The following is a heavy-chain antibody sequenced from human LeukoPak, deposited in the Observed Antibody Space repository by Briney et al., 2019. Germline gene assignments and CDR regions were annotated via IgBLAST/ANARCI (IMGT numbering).Heavy chain of an antibody. Sequence: QTGGSLRLSCTASGFIFSNFEMNWVRQSPGKGLQWVAYINSGATSDYYADSVKGRFTISRDNAKNSLYLQMNSLGVQDTAIYYCARVICTGGSCFQNDYWGQGTLVTVSS. V-gene: IGHV3-48*03. CDR3: ARVICTGGSCFQNDY. CDR2: INSGATSD. J-gene: IGHJ4*02. CDR1: GFIFSNFE. D-gene: IGHD2-8*02.